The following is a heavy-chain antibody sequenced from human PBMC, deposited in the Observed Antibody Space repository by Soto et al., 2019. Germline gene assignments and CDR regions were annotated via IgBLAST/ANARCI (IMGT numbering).Heavy chain of an antibody. Sequence: SETLSLTCAVYSGSFSVYYWNWIRQSPGKGLEWIGEINHAGSTNYNPSLKSRVTISVDTSKNQFSLKLSSVTAADTAVYFCARDSKRRGDCDIWGQGTMVTVSS. V-gene: IGHV4-34*01. J-gene: IGHJ3*02. CDR1: SGSFSVYY. CDR2: INHAGST. CDR3: ARDSKRRGDCDI. D-gene: IGHD4-4*01.